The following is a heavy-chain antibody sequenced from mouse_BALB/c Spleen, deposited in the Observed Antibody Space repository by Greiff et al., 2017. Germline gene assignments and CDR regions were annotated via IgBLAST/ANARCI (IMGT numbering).Heavy chain of an antibody. V-gene: IGHV4-1*02. CDR1: GFDFSRYW. CDR2: INPDSSTI. J-gene: IGHJ3*01. D-gene: IGHD2-4*01. Sequence: EVKLMESGGGLVQPGGSLKLSCAASGFDFSRYWMSWVRQAPGKGLEWIGEINPDSSTINYTPSLKDKFIISRDNAKNTLYLQMSKVRSEDTALYYCARPEYDYDKGFAYWGQGTLVTVSA. CDR3: ARPEYDYDKGFAY.